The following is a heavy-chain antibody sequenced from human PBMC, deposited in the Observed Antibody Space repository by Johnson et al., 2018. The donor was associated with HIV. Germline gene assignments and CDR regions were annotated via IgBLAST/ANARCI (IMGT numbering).Heavy chain of an antibody. CDR1: GFTVSSNY. CDR2: INWNGDNT. Sequence: VHLVESGGGLVQPGGSLRLSCGASGFTVSSNYMSWVRQAPGKGLEWVSGINWNGDNTGYGDSVKGRFTISRDNSKNTLYLQMNSLKVEDTAVYYCARGAAFDIWGQGTMVTVSS. V-gene: IGHV3-66*01. CDR3: ARGAAFDI. J-gene: IGHJ3*02.